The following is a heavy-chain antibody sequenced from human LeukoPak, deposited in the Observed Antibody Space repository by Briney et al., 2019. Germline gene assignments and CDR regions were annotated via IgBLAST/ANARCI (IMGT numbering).Heavy chain of an antibody. J-gene: IGHJ4*02. D-gene: IGHD6-13*01. CDR3: ARGLREYSSSWRPFDY. CDR1: GDSVSSNSAA. CDR2: TYYRSKWYN. Sequence: SQTLSLTCAIPGDSVSSNSAAWNWIRQSPSRGLEWLGRTYYRSKWYNDYAVSVKSRITINPDTSKNQFSLQLNSVTPEDTAVYYCARGLREYSSSWRPFDYWGQGTLVTVSS. V-gene: IGHV6-1*01.